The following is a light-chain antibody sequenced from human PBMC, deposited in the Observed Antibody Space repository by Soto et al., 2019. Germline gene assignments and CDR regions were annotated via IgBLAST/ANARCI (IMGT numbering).Light chain of an antibody. CDR1: QTVSSW. Sequence: DIQMTQSPSTLSASVGDRVTITCRASQTVSSWLAWYQQKPGKAPKLLIYQASTLETGVPSRFSGSGSRTEFTLTIAGLQPDDFATYYCQHYNSYPLTFGGGTKVDIK. J-gene: IGKJ4*01. V-gene: IGKV1-5*03. CDR2: QAS. CDR3: QHYNSYPLT.